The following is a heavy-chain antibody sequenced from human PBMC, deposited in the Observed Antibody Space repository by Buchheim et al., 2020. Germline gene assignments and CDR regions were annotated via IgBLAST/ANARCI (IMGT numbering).Heavy chain of an antibody. CDR1: GFTFSSYE. CDR3: ARSESYYYDSSGILEYYFDY. CDR2: ISSSGSTI. Sequence: EVQLVESGGGLVQPGGSLRLSCAASGFTFSSYEMNWVRQAPGKGLEWVSYISSSGSTIYYADSVKCRFTISRDTAKHSLHLQMNSLRAEDTAVYYCARSESYYYDSSGILEYYFDYWGQGTL. D-gene: IGHD3-22*01. J-gene: IGHJ4*02. V-gene: IGHV3-48*03.